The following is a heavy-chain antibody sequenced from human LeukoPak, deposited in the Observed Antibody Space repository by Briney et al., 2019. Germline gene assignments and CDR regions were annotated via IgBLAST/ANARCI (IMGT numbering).Heavy chain of an antibody. D-gene: IGHD3-22*01. CDR1: GFTFSDYT. J-gene: IGHJ4*02. Sequence: GGSLRLSCAASGFTFSDYTMSWIRQAPGKGLEWVSYIRSGGSTRYYTDSVKGRFTISRDNSKNTLYLQMNSLRAEDTALYYCAKNYYDSSGYYFDYWGQGTLVTVSS. V-gene: IGHV3-11*04. CDR2: IRSGGSTR. CDR3: AKNYYDSSGYYFDY.